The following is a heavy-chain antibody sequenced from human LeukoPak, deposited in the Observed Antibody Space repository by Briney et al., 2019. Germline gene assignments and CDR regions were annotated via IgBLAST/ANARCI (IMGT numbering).Heavy chain of an antibody. V-gene: IGHV1-69*05. CDR2: IIPIFGTA. D-gene: IGHD2-8*01. J-gene: IGHJ3*02. CDR3: ARDLMVYASPRPMNAFDI. Sequence: SVKVSCKASGGTFSSYAISWVRQAPGQGLEWMGRIIPIFGTANYAQKFQGRVTITTDESTSTAYMELSSLRSEDTAVYYCARDLMVYASPRPMNAFDIWGQGTMVTVSS. CDR1: GGTFSSYA.